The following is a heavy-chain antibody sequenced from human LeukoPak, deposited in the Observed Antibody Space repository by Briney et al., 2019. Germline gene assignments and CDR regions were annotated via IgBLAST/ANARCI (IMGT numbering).Heavy chain of an antibody. V-gene: IGHV3-48*03. CDR1: GFTFSSYE. CDR2: ISSSGSTI. J-gene: IGHJ4*02. CDR3: ARDSPDYYDSSGYYPR. D-gene: IGHD3-22*01. Sequence: GGSLRLSCAAAGFTFSSYEMNWVRQAPGKGLEWVSYISSSGSTIYYADSVKGRFTISRDNAKNSLYLQMNSLRAEDTAVYYCARDSPDYYDSSGYYPRWGQGTLVTVSS.